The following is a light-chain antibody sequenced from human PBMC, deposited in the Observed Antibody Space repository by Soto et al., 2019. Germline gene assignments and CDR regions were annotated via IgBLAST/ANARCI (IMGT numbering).Light chain of an antibody. CDR1: QSISSY. CDR3: QQSYSTPRT. J-gene: IGKJ1*01. V-gene: IGKV1-39*01. Sequence: DIQMTQSPSSLSASVGDRVTITCRASQSISSYLNWHQQKPGKAPKLLIYAASSLQSGVPSRFSGSGSGTDFTLTISSLQPEDFATYYCQQSYSTPRTFGQGTKGDIK. CDR2: AAS.